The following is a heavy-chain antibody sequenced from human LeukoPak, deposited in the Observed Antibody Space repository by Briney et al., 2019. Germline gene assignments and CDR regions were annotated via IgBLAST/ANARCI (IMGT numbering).Heavy chain of an antibody. CDR1: GFTFSSYG. J-gene: IGHJ4*02. CDR3: AKAQGYSYGFLDY. CDR2: ISYDGSNK. D-gene: IGHD5-18*01. V-gene: IGHV3-30*18. Sequence: GGSLRLSCAASGFTFSSYGMHWVRQAPGKGLEWVAVISYDGSNKYYADSVKGRFTISRDNSKNTLYLQMNSLRAEDTAVYYCAKAQGYSYGFLDYWGQGTLVTVSS.